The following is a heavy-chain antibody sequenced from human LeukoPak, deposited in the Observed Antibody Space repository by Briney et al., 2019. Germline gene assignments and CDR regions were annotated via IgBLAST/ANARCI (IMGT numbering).Heavy chain of an antibody. CDR3: ARFYGSSWTYYFDY. D-gene: IGHD6-13*01. Sequence: SETLSLTCAVYGGSFSGYYWSWIRQPPGKELEGIGYIYYSGSTNYNPSLKSRVTISVDTSKNQFSLKLSSVTAADTAVYYCARFYGSSWTYYFDYWGQGTLVTVSS. CDR2: IYYSGST. V-gene: IGHV4-59*01. J-gene: IGHJ4*02. CDR1: GGSFSGYY.